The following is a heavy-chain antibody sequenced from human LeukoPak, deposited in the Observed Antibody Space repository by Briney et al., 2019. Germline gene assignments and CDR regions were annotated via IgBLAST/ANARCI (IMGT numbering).Heavy chain of an antibody. CDR2: INHSGST. V-gene: IGHV4-34*01. Sequence: PSETLSLTCAVYGGSFSGYYWSWIRQPPGKGLEWIGEINHSGSTNYNPSLKSRVTISVDTSKNQFSLKLSSVTAADTAVYYCASYALWFGSRYAFDIWGQGTMVTVSS. CDR1: GGSFSGYY. CDR3: ASYALWFGSRYAFDI. D-gene: IGHD3-10*01. J-gene: IGHJ3*02.